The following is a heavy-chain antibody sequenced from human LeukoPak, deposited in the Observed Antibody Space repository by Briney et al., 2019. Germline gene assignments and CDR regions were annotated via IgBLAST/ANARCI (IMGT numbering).Heavy chain of an antibody. J-gene: IGHJ4*02. CDR2: MNPNSGNT. D-gene: IGHD3-10*01. V-gene: IGHV1-8*01. CDR1: GYTLTNYD. Sequence: GASVKVSCKASGYTLTNYDINWVRQATGQGLEWMGWMNPNSGNTGYAQKFQGRVTMTRNTSISTAYMELSSLRSEDTAVYYCARGKAYYYGSGSYFFDYWGQGTLVTVSS. CDR3: ARGKAYYYGSGSYFFDY.